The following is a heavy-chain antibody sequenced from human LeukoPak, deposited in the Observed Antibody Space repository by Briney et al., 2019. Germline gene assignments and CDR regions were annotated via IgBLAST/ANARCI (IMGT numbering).Heavy chain of an antibody. D-gene: IGHD2-21*01. CDR3: ARGRYGDTFYYYYYFMDV. CDR1: GVSISSGGYS. J-gene: IGHJ6*03. CDR2: IYYSGTT. Sequence: SQTLSLTCTVSGVSISSGGYSWSWIRQPPGKGLEWIGYIYYSGTTYYNPSLKSRATISADTSKNQFSLKLSSVTAADTAIYYCARGRYGDTFYYYYYFMDVWGKGTTVTVSS. V-gene: IGHV4-30-4*07.